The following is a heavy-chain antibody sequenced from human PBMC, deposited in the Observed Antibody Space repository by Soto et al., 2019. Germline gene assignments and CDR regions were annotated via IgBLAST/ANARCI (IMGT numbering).Heavy chain of an antibody. V-gene: IGHV3-53*01. CDR1: GXTVSSNS. J-gene: IGHJ6*02. Sequence: GSLRLSCAASGXTVSSNSMSWVRQAPGKGLEWVSFIDSGGSTYYADSVKGRFTISRENSKNTLYLQMNSMRAEATAVYYCASMGSWGGMDVWGQGTTGTVSS. CDR3: ASMGSWGGMDV. D-gene: IGHD7-27*01. CDR2: IDSGGST.